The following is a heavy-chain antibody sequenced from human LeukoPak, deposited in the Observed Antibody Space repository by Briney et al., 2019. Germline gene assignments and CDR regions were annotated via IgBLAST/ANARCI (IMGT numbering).Heavy chain of an antibody. CDR2: ISGSGGST. V-gene: IGHV3-23*01. CDR1: GFTFSSYA. D-gene: IGHD5-24*01. Sequence: GGSLRLSCAASGFTFSSYAMSWVRQAPGKGLEWVSAISGSGGSTYYADSVKGRFTISRDNSKNTLYLQMNSLRAEDTAVYYCAKATGRWLRSPYFDYWGQGTLVTVSS. CDR3: AKATGRWLRSPYFDY. J-gene: IGHJ4*02.